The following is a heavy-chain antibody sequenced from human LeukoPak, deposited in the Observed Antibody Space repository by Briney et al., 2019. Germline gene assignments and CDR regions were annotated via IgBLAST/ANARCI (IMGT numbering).Heavy chain of an antibody. V-gene: IGHV1-69*13. Sequence: SVQVSCKASGGTFSSYAISWVRQAPGQGLEWMGGIIPIFGTANYAQKFQGRVTITADESTSTAYMELSSLRSEDTAVYYCARVIAYYYDSSGYYYETRNYNFDCWGQGTLVTVSS. J-gene: IGHJ4*02. D-gene: IGHD3-22*01. CDR2: IIPIFGTA. CDR1: GGTFSSYA. CDR3: ARVIAYYYDSSGYYYETRNYNFDC.